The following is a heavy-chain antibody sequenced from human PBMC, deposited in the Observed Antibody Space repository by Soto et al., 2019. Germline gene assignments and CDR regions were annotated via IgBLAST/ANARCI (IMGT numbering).Heavy chain of an antibody. J-gene: IGHJ6*02. CDR3: ARERYQVISDGMDV. CDR2: INPQTGGT. D-gene: IGHD2-2*01. CDR1: GYTFSGYY. V-gene: IGHV1-2*02. Sequence: ASVKVSCKASGYTFSGYYIHWVREAPGQGLEWMGWINPQTGGTSYAQKFQGRVTLSRDTSINTAYLELSRLRFDDAAVYFCARERYQVISDGMDVWGQGTTVTVS.